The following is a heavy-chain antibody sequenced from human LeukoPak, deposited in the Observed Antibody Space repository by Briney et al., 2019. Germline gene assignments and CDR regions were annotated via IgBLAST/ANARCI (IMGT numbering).Heavy chain of an antibody. CDR3: AGRGAVVTPVSSAFEI. CDR1: GGAISSDDYY. Sequence: SQTLSLTCTVSGGAISSDDYYWSWIRQPPGKGLEWIGDIHYSGSTYYNKSLKSRVSMSVDTSKNQFSLKLSSVTAADTAVYYCAGRGAVVTPVSSAFEIWGQGTMVTVSS. CDR2: IHYSGST. D-gene: IGHD4-23*01. J-gene: IGHJ3*02. V-gene: IGHV4-30-4*01.